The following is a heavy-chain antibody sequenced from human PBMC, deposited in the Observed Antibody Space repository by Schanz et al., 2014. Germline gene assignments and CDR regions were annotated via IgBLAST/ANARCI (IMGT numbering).Heavy chain of an antibody. CDR3: ASGVHVSSLQKGLQF. J-gene: IGHJ1*01. Sequence: QAQLMESGGGVVQPGTSLILSCSVSGFSLNTYGIHWFRQPAGKGLEWVALISNDGSIKYYADSVKGRFTVSRDNARNSLYLHMNTLGAEDTAVYYCASGVHVSSLQKGLQFWGRGTLVIVSS. D-gene: IGHD3-10*01. CDR2: ISNDGSIK. V-gene: IGHV3-30*19. CDR1: GFSLNTYG.